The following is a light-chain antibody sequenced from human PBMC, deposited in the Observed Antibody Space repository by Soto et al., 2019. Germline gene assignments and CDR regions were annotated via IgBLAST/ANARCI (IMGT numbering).Light chain of an antibody. CDR1: SSNIGAGRD. CDR3: QSYGTSLSGLYV. Sequence: QAVVTQPLSVSGAPGQRVIISCTGSSSNIGAGRDVHWYRQFPGEAPKFLISDSNHRPSGVPDRFSVSKSGASASLAITGLRPEDEGDYFCQSYGTSLSGLYVFGTGTKLTVL. CDR2: DSN. J-gene: IGLJ1*01. V-gene: IGLV1-40*03.